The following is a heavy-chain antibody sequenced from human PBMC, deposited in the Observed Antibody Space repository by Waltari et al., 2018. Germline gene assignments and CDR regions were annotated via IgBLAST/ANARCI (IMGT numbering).Heavy chain of an antibody. Sequence: QVQLQESGPGLVKPSETLSLTCTVSGGSISSYYWSWIRQPPGKGLEWIGYIYYSGSTNYNPSRKSRVTRAVVTSKNQFSLKLSSVTAADTAVYYCARGIAAALGGFDPWGQGTLVTVSS. CDR2: IYYSGST. V-gene: IGHV4-59*01. J-gene: IGHJ5*02. CDR3: ARGIAAALGGFDP. D-gene: IGHD6-13*01. CDR1: GGSISSYY.